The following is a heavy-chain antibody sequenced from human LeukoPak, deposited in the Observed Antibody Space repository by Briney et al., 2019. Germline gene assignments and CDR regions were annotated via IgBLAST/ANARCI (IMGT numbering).Heavy chain of an antibody. CDR1: GFTFSSYA. V-gene: IGHV3-23*01. D-gene: IGHD2-15*01. CDR2: ISGSGGST. CDR3: AKADCSGGSCYWFDP. Sequence: PGGSLRLSCAASGFTFSSYAMSWVRQVPGKGLEWVSAISGSGGSTYYADSVKGRFTISRDNSKNTLYLQMNSLRAEDTAVYYCAKADCSGGSCYWFDPWGQGTLVTVSS. J-gene: IGHJ5*02.